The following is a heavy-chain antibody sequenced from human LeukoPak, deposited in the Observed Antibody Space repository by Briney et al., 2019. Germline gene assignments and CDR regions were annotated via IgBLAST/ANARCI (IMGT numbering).Heavy chain of an antibody. D-gene: IGHD3-9*01. CDR3: ARGRDYDILTGYSVTTHFDY. V-gene: IGHV4-34*01. Sequence: SETLSLTCAVYGGSFSGYYWSWIRQPPGKGLEWIGEINHSGSNNYYPSLESRVTISLGASKNQFPLKLGSVTAADTAVYYCARGRDYDILTGYSVTTHFDYWGQGTLVTVSS. CDR2: INHSGSN. CDR1: GGSFSGYY. J-gene: IGHJ4*02.